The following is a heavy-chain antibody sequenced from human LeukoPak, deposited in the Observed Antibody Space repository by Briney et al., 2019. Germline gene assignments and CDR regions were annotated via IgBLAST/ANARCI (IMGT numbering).Heavy chain of an antibody. J-gene: IGHJ4*02. CDR2: IRSKAYGGTT. V-gene: IGHV3-49*04. CDR1: GFTFGDYA. Sequence: GGSLRLSCTASGFTFGDYAMSWVRQAPGKGLEWVGFIRSKAYGGTTEYAASVKGRFTISRDDSKSIAYLRMNSLKTEDTAVYYCTRDLYDFWSGYLLDYWGQGTLVTVSS. D-gene: IGHD3-3*01. CDR3: TRDLYDFWSGYLLDY.